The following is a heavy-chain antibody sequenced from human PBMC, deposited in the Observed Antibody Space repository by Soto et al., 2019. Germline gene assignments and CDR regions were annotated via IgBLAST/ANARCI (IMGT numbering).Heavy chain of an antibody. CDR3: ARGMVRGVIEDYYYMDV. D-gene: IGHD3-10*01. V-gene: IGHV1-8*02. Sequence: ASVKVSCKASGYSFTSYAIQWVRQAPGQRLEWMGWMNADSGNTGYAQKFQGRVTMTRNTSISTAYMELSSLRSEDTAVYYCARGMVRGVIEDYYYMDVWGKGTTVTVSS. J-gene: IGHJ6*03. CDR1: GYSFTSYA. CDR2: MNADSGNT.